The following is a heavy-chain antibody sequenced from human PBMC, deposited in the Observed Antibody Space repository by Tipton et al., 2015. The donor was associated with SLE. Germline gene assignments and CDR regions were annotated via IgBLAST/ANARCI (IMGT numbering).Heavy chain of an antibody. CDR3: ARGPYSYMDV. CDR2: LYYSGST. J-gene: IGHJ6*03. Sequence: TLSLTCTVSNGSISSSPYYWVWIRQSPGKGLEWVSSLYYSGSTYYNPSLKSRVTISVDTSRNQFSLNLTSVTAADTAVYYCARGPYSYMDVSGKGTTVTVSS. V-gene: IGHV4-39*07. CDR1: NGSISSSPYY.